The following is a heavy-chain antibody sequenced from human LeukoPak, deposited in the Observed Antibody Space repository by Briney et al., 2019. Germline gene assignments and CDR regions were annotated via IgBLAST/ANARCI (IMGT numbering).Heavy chain of an antibody. D-gene: IGHD6-13*01. J-gene: IGHJ6*03. CDR3: ARVGIPGYYYYMDV. Sequence: SETLSLTCTVSGYSISSGYYWVWIRQPPGKGLEWIGSIYRSGSTNYNPSLKSRVTISVDTSKNQFSLKLSSVTAADTAVYYCARVGIPGYYYYMDVWGKGTTVTISS. V-gene: IGHV4-38-2*02. CDR2: IYRSGST. CDR1: GYSISSGYY.